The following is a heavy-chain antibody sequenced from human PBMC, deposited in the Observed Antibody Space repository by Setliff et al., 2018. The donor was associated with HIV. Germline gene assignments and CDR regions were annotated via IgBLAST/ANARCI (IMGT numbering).Heavy chain of an antibody. CDR3: ASEDYDLLTGYRGGSPGDY. CDR1: GFTFSSYT. V-gene: IGHV3-21*01. CDR2: ITGSGSYI. Sequence: GGSLRLSCAASGFTFSSYTMNWVRQAPGKGLEWVSSITGSGSYIYYADSVQGRFSISRDNSKNTLYLQMNSLRAEDTAVYYCASEDYDLLTGYRGGSPGDYWGQGTLVTVSS. J-gene: IGHJ4*02. D-gene: IGHD3-9*01.